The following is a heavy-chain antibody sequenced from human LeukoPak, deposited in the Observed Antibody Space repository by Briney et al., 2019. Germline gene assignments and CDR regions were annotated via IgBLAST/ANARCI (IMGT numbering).Heavy chain of an antibody. CDR1: GGSFSGYY. Sequence: PSEALSLTCAVYGGSFSGYYWSWIRQPPGKGLEWIGEINHSGSANYNPSLKSRVTISVDTSKNQFSLKLSSVTAADTAVYYCARGRAAAGTAFDYWGQGTLVTVSS. CDR3: ARGRAAAGTAFDY. V-gene: IGHV4-34*01. D-gene: IGHD6-13*01. J-gene: IGHJ4*02. CDR2: INHSGSA.